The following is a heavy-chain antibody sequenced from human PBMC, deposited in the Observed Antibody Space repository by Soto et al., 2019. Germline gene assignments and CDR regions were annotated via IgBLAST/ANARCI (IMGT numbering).Heavy chain of an antibody. CDR1: GYTFTGYY. CDR3: ARELPARGDPGGVGLDY. Sequence: QVQLVQSGAEVKKPGASVKVSCKASGYTFTGYYMHWVRQAPGQGLEWMGWINPNSGGTNYAQKFQGWVTMTRDTSSSTADMELSRRRSDDRAGYDCARELPARGDPGGVGLDYWGQGTLVTVSS. V-gene: IGHV1-2*04. D-gene: IGHD2-21*02. CDR2: INPNSGGT. J-gene: IGHJ4*02.